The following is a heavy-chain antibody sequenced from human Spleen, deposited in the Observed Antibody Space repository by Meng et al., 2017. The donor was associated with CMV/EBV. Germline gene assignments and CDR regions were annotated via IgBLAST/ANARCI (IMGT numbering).Heavy chain of an antibody. J-gene: IGHJ6*02. Sequence: ASVKVSCKASGYTFTSYYMHWVRQAPGQGLEWMGIINPSGGSTSYAQKFQGRVTMTRDTSTSTAYMGLSSLRSEDTTVYYCARAITMVRGYYYYGMDVWGQGTTVTVSS. CDR3: ARAITMVRGYYYYGMDV. CDR2: INPSGGST. D-gene: IGHD3-10*01. V-gene: IGHV1-46*01. CDR1: GYTFTSYY.